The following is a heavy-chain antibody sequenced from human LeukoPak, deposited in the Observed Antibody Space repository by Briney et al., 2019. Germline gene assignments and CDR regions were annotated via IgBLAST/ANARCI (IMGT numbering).Heavy chain of an antibody. Sequence: SETLSLTCIVSGDSISNYYWRWIRQPAGKGLKWIGRIYTSGSTNYNPSLKSRVTMSVDTSKNQFSLKLSSVNAADTAVYYCAREAAAGTFYFDYWGQGTLVSVSS. CDR3: AREAAAGTFYFDY. D-gene: IGHD6-13*01. CDR1: GDSISNYY. V-gene: IGHV4-4*07. CDR2: IYTSGST. J-gene: IGHJ4*02.